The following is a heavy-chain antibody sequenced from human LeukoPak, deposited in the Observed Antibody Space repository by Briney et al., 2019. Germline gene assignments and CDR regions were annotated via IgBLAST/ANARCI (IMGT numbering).Heavy chain of an antibody. V-gene: IGHV3-11*04. CDR1: GFTFSDYY. CDR2: ISGSGSTI. D-gene: IGHD3-10*01. CDR3: ARDYYSPLPHDAFDI. Sequence: GGSLRLSCAASGFTFSDYYMNWVRQAPGKGLEWISYISGSGSTIDYADSVKGRFTISRDNAKNSLYLQMNSLRAEDTAVYYCARDYYSPLPHDAFDIWGQGTMVTVSS. J-gene: IGHJ3*02.